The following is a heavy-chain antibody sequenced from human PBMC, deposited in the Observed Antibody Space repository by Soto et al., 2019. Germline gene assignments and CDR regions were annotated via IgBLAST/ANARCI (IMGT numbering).Heavy chain of an antibody. CDR2: IYYSGST. Sequence: SETLSLTCTVSGGSISSYYWSWIRQPPGKGLEWIGYIYYSGSTNYNPSLKSRVTISVDTSKNQFSLKLSSVTAADTAVYYCERDHATFGVVSHFDYWGQGTLVTVSS. J-gene: IGHJ4*02. CDR1: GGSISSYY. V-gene: IGHV4-59*01. CDR3: ERDHATFGVVSHFDY. D-gene: IGHD3-3*01.